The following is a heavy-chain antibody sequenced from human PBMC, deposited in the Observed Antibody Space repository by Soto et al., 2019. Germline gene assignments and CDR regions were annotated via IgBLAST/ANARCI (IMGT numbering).Heavy chain of an antibody. Sequence: SETLSLTCTVSGGSISSGDYYWSWIRQPPGKGLEWIGYIYYSGSTYYNPSLKSRVTISVDTSKNQFSLKLSSVTAADTAVYYCARSIVLMVYAREYYFDYWGQGTLVTVSS. V-gene: IGHV4-30-4*02. D-gene: IGHD2-8*01. CDR2: IYYSGST. J-gene: IGHJ4*02. CDR1: GGSISSGDYY. CDR3: ARSIVLMVYAREYYFDY.